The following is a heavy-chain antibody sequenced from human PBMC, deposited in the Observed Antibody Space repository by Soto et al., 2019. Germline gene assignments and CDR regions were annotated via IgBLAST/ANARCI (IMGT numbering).Heavy chain of an antibody. D-gene: IGHD2-15*01. J-gene: IGHJ3*02. CDR2: IRSKAYGGTT. V-gene: IGHV3-49*03. CDR1: GFTFGDYA. Sequence: PGGSLRLSCTASGFTFGDYAMSWFRQAPGKGLEWVGFIRSKAYGGTTEYAASVKGRFTISRDDSKSIAYLQMNSLKTEDTAVYYCTRDISEIVVVVARDAFDIWGQGTRVTV. CDR3: TRDISEIVVVVARDAFDI.